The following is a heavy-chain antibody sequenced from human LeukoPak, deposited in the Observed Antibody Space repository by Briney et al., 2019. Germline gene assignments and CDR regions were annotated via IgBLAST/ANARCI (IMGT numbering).Heavy chain of an antibody. D-gene: IGHD1-26*01. J-gene: IGHJ4*02. CDR3: TRESGAFSPFGF. CDR2: VSLKGAT. Sequence: SETLSLTCAVSGGSIISTNWWSWVRQPPGKGLEWIGEVSLKGATNYSPSLESRVSMSIDKSKNHLSLKLRSVTAADTATYYCTRESGAFSPFGFWGQGTLVTVSS. V-gene: IGHV4-4*02. CDR1: GGSIISTNW.